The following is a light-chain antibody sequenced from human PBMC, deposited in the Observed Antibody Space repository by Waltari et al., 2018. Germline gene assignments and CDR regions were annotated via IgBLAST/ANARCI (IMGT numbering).Light chain of an antibody. CDR2: NDN. V-gene: IGLV1-44*01. CDR3: AVWDDSLGGV. Sequence: QSVLTQPPSVSGTPGQRVTISCSGSNSNHGSNFVNWYQQLPGKAPKLLIYNDNQGPSGVPDRFSASKSGTSAALAITGLQSEDEADYYCAVWDDSLGGVFGGGTKLTVL. J-gene: IGLJ3*02. CDR1: NSNHGSNF.